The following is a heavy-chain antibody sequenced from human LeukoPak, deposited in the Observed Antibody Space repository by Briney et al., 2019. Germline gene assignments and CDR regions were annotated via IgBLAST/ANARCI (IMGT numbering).Heavy chain of an antibody. Sequence: VASVKVSCKASGYTFTSYAMHWVRQAPGQRLEWMGWINAGNGNTKYSQKFQGRVTITRDTSASTAYMELSSLRSEDTAVYYCASSRAMMNRRSDFDYWGQGTLVTVSS. CDR3: ASSRAMMNRRSDFDY. J-gene: IGHJ4*02. CDR1: GYTFTSYA. CDR2: INAGNGNT. V-gene: IGHV1-3*01. D-gene: IGHD3-22*01.